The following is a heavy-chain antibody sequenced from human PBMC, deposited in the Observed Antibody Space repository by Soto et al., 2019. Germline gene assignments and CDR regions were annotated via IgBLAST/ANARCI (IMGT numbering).Heavy chain of an antibody. J-gene: IGHJ3*02. D-gene: IGHD3-10*01. CDR2: INAGNGNT. CDR1: GYTFTSYA. CDR3: ARPSFRQRDAFDI. Sequence: QVQLVQSGAEVKKPGASVKVSCKASGYTFTSYAMHWVRQAPGQGLEWMGWINAGNGNTKYSQKFQGRVTITRDTSASTAYMELSSLRSEDTAVYYCARPSFRQRDAFDIWGQGTMVTVSS. V-gene: IGHV1-3*01.